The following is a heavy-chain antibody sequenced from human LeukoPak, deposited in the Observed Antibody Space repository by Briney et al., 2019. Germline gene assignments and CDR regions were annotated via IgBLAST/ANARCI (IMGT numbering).Heavy chain of an antibody. CDR3: ARAVSSGYDPFDY. J-gene: IGHJ4*02. CDR1: GFTVSSNY. CDR2: IYSGGNT. D-gene: IGHD3-22*01. Sequence: GGSLRLSCAASGFTVSSNYMSWVRQAPGKGLEWVSVIYSGGNTYYADSVKGRFTISSDNSKNTLYLQMNSLRAEDTAVYYCARAVSSGYDPFDYWGQGTLVTVSS. V-gene: IGHV3-53*01.